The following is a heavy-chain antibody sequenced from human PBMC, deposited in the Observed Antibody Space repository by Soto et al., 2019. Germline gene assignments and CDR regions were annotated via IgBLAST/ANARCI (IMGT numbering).Heavy chain of an antibody. CDR2: IYYSGNT. D-gene: IGHD2-15*01. Sequence: SESLSLTCVVSGYSISSGDFWGWIRQSPGKGLEWIGNIYYSGNTYYSPSFKSRVSISVDLSKNQFSLNLGSVTAADTAVYYCAKQGVEPTSDGPDDWGQGTKV. CDR3: AKQGVEPTSDGPDD. J-gene: IGHJ3*01. CDR1: GYSISSGDF. V-gene: IGHV4-38-2*01.